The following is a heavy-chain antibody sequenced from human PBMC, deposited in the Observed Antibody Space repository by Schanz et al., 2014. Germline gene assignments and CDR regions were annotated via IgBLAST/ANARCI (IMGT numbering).Heavy chain of an antibody. V-gene: IGHV3-23*04. CDR3: ARAQGVIRLYYGVDV. D-gene: IGHD3-10*01. J-gene: IGHJ6*04. CDR2: MSGSGSTA. CDR1: GFTFFGSFA. Sequence: VQLVESGGGLVQPGGSLKLSCAASGFTFFGSFAMSWVRQAPGKGLEWVSGMSGSGSTADYADSVRGRFTISRDNSMNTVYLQMNSLRSDDAAVYYCARAQGVIRLYYGVDVWGKGTTVTVSS.